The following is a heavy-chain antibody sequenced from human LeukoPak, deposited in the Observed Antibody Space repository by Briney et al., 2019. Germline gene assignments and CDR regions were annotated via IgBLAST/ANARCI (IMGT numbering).Heavy chain of an antibody. CDR3: ARGHYDVLSASYKWTPDY. CDR2: ITSGGDYI. Sequence: GGSLRLSCAASGFTFNTFNMNWVRQAPGKGLEWVSSITSGGDYIYYADSVKGRFTTSRDNAKNSLSLQLNSLRVEDTAVYYCARGHYDVLSASYKWTPDYWGQGTLVTVSS. V-gene: IGHV3-21*01. J-gene: IGHJ4*02. D-gene: IGHD3-9*01. CDR1: GFTFNTFN.